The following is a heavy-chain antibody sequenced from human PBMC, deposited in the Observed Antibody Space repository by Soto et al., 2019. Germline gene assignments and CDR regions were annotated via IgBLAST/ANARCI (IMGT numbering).Heavy chain of an antibody. CDR1: GFTCSNAW. CDR3: TTVSKVPYYYYYGMDV. V-gene: IGHV3-15*01. Sequence: PGGSLRLSCAASGFTCSNAWMSWVRQAPGKGLEWVGRIKSKTDGGTTDYAAPVKGRFTISRDDSKNTLYLQMNSLKTEDTAVYYCTTVSKVPYYYYYGMDVWGQGTTVTVSS. CDR2: IKSKTDGGTT. J-gene: IGHJ6*02.